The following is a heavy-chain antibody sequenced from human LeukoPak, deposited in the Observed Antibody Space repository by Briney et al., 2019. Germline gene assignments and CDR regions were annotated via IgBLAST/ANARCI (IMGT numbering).Heavy chain of an antibody. Sequence: GGSLRLSCTASGFTFSNHTMNWVRQAPGKGLEWVSSISSRSSNIYYTRSVKGRFTISRDNAKNSLYLQMNSLRAEDTAVYYCARTIVVVPAAITLALDYWGQGTLVTVSS. CDR3: ARTIVVVPAAITLALDY. V-gene: IGHV3-21*01. J-gene: IGHJ4*02. CDR1: GFTFSNHT. D-gene: IGHD2-2*02. CDR2: ISSRSSNI.